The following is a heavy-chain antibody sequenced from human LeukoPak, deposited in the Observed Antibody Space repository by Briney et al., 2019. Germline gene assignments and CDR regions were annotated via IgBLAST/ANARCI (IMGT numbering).Heavy chain of an antibody. V-gene: IGHV4-34*01. J-gene: IGHJ5*02. Sequence: SETLSLTCTVSGGSISGYYWSWIRQPPGKGLEWIGEINHSGSTNYNPSLKSRVTISVDTSKNQFSLKLSSVTAADTAVYYCARLIAARPGNNWFDPWGQGTLVTVSS. CDR3: ARLIAARPGNNWFDP. D-gene: IGHD6-6*01. CDR1: GGSISGYY. CDR2: INHSGST.